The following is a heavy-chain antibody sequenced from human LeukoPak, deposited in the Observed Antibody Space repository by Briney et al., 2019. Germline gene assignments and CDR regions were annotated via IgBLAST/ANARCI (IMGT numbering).Heavy chain of an antibody. J-gene: IGHJ4*02. CDR1: GFIFDDYA. Sequence: GGSLRLSCAASGFIFDDYAMHWVRQAPGKGLEWVSGISWNSGSIGYADSVKGRFTISRDNAKNSLYLQMNSLRAEDMALYYCAKDVYGGNSGYFDYWGQGTLVTVSS. CDR2: ISWNSGSI. CDR3: AKDVYGGNSGYFDY. V-gene: IGHV3-9*03. D-gene: IGHD4-23*01.